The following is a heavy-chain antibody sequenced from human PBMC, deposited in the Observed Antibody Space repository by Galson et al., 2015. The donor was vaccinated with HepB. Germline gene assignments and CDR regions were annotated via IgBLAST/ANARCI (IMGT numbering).Heavy chain of an antibody. V-gene: IGHV1-2*02. J-gene: IGHJ6*02. CDR1: GYNFVGYY. Sequence: SVKVSCKASGYNFVGYYIHWVRQAPGQGLEWMRWINLKNSGTQYAKKFQDRVTMSRDTSINTADMELRRLTSDDTAVYYCARAEYTSTGNFYYYGMDVWGQGTTVTVSS. D-gene: IGHD6-6*01. CDR3: ARAEYTSTGNFYYYGMDV. CDR2: INLKNSGT.